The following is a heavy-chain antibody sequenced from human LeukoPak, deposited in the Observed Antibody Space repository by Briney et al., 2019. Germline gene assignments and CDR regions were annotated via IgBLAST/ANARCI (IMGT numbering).Heavy chain of an antibody. D-gene: IGHD3-3*01. J-gene: IGHJ4*02. CDR1: GFTFSSYA. CDR2: IKQDASQE. V-gene: IGHV3-7*01. CDR3: ARGVVYPAWSGPHWSDY. Sequence: GGSLRPSCAASGFTFSSYAMSWVRQAPGKGPEWVAHIKQDASQEYHVDSVKGRFTISRDNAKNSLYLQMNSLRAEDTAVYYCARGVVYPAWSGPHWSDYWGQEALVTVSS.